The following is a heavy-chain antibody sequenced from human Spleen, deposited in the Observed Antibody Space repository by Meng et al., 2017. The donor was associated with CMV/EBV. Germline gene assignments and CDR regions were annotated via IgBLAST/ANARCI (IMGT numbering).Heavy chain of an antibody. J-gene: IGHJ4*02. CDR3: AKVGGYSSMTDY. V-gene: IGHV3-33*06. CDR2: IWDDGGNP. D-gene: IGHD5-12*01. Sequence: GESLKISCAASGFSFSRYAMHWVRQSPATGLQWVAKIWDDGGNPSYAESVKGRFTVSRDNSKRTLYLQMNGLRTEDTAVYYCAKVGGYSSMTDYWGRGTLVTVSS. CDR1: GFSFSRYA.